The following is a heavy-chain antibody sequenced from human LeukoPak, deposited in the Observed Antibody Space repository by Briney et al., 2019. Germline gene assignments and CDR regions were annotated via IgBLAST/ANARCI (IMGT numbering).Heavy chain of an antibody. D-gene: IGHD3-10*01. CDR3: ARRGRLYYYGSGSYYKDSTFDY. J-gene: IGHJ4*02. CDR1: GYSIISDYF. V-gene: IGHV4-38-2*02. Sequence: SETLSLTCTVSGYSIISDYFWGWIRQPPGKGLEWIGTIYHSGSTYYSPSLKSRVTVSVDTSKNEFSLKLSSVTAADTAVYYCARRGRLYYYGSGSYYKDSTFDYWGQGTLVTVSS. CDR2: IYHSGST.